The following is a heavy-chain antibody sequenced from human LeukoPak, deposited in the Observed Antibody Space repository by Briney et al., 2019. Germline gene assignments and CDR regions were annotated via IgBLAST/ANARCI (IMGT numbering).Heavy chain of an antibody. CDR3: ARDLGLYGMDV. D-gene: IGHD7-27*01. CDR1: GFTFSSYS. Sequence: PGGSLRLSCAASGFTFSSYSMNWVRQAPGKRLEWVSSISSSSSYIYYADSVKGRFTISRDNAKNSLYLQMNSLRAEDTAVYYCARDLGLYGMDVWGQGTTVTVSS. J-gene: IGHJ6*02. CDR2: ISSSSSYI. V-gene: IGHV3-21*01.